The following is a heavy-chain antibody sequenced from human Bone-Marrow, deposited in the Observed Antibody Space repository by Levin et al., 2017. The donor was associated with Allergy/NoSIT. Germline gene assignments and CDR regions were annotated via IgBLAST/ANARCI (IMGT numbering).Heavy chain of an antibody. J-gene: IGHJ4*02. CDR1: GFIFRNYA. V-gene: IGHV3-23*01. Sequence: GESLKISCSASGFIFRNYAMNWVRQAPGKGLEWVSQISGSGGNTHYADSVKGPFTYSRDNSKNTLYLQMNSLRVEDTAVYYCAGYDTSAYHSPFDYWGQGTLVTVSS. CDR2: ISGSGGNT. D-gene: IGHD3-22*01. CDR3: AGYDTSAYHSPFDY.